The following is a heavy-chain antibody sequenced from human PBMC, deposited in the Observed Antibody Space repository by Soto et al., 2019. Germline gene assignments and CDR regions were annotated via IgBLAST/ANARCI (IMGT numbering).Heavy chain of an antibody. Sequence: QVQLVQSGAEVKKPGASVKVSCKASGYTFTSYAMHWVRQAPGQRLEWMGWINAGNGNTKYSQKFQGRVTITRDTSASTAYFELSSLRSEDTAVYYCARPRRTQIAYCGLFDYWGQGTLVTVSS. D-gene: IGHD2-21*01. CDR3: ARPRRTQIAYCGLFDY. V-gene: IGHV1-3*01. CDR2: INAGNGNT. CDR1: GYTFTSYA. J-gene: IGHJ4*02.